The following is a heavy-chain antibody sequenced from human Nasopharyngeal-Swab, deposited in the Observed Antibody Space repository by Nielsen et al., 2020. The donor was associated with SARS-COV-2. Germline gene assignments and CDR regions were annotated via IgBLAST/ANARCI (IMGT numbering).Heavy chain of an antibody. CDR3: ARESHPPDWGSGGMDV. Sequence: GESLKISCAASGFSFSDYYMSWIRQAPGKGLEWVSYINSVSSSTDYADSVKGRFTISRDNAKNSLYLQMNSLRAEDTAVYYCARESHPPDWGSGGMDVWGQGTTVTVSS. J-gene: IGHJ6*02. D-gene: IGHD7-27*01. V-gene: IGHV3-11*06. CDR2: INSVSSST. CDR1: GFSFSDYY.